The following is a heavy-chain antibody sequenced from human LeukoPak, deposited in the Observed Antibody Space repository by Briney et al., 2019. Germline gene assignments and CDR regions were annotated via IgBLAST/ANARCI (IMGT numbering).Heavy chain of an antibody. CDR3: ARHAEYNSGWHFYLDH. CDR2: VHNVGST. CDR1: GVSTTNGIYY. V-gene: IGHV4-39*01. Sequence: SETLSLTXTVSGVSTTNGIYYWAWIRQPPGKGLAWIGSVHNVGSTYYNLSLRSRVTMSIDTSKNQFSLRLNSVTAADTAVYYCARHAEYNSGWHFYLDHWGQGILVTVSS. D-gene: IGHD6-19*01. J-gene: IGHJ4*02.